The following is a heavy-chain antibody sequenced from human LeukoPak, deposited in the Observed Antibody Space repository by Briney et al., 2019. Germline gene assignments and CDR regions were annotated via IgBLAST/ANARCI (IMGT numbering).Heavy chain of an antibody. CDR2: ISGSGGST. Sequence: PGGSLRLSCAASGFTFSSYAMSWVRQAPGKGLEWVSAISGSGGSTYYADSVKGRFTISRDNSKNTLYLQMNSLRAEDTAVYYCAKAVYYDSSGYYTYYYFDYWGQGTLVTVSS. CDR1: GFTFSSYA. J-gene: IGHJ4*02. CDR3: AKAVYYDSSGYYTYYYFDY. D-gene: IGHD3-22*01. V-gene: IGHV3-23*01.